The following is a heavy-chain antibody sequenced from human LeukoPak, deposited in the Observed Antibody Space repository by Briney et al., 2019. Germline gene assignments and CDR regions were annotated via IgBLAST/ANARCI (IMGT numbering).Heavy chain of an antibody. CDR2: ISAYNGNT. D-gene: IGHD3-22*01. J-gene: IGHJ4*02. CDR1: GYTFTSYG. Sequence: ASVKVSCKASGYTFTSYGISWVRQAPGQGLEWMGWISAYNGNTNYAQKLQGRVTMTTDTSTSTAYVELRSLRPDDTAVYYCARDKREYYDSYIDYWGQGTLVTVSS. V-gene: IGHV1-18*01. CDR3: ARDKREYYDSYIDY.